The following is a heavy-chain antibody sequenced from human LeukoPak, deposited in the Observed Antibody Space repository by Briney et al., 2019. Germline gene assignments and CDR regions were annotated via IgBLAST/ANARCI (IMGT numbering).Heavy chain of an antibody. CDR2: IYYSGST. J-gene: IGHJ1*01. CDR1: GGSFSGYY. Sequence: SETLSLTCAVYGGSFSGYYWSWIRQPPGKGLEWIGYIYYSGSTNYNPSLESRVTISVDTSKNQFSLKLSSVTAADTAVYYCARGVFRGVSYFQHWGQGTLVTVSS. V-gene: IGHV4-59*01. D-gene: IGHD3-10*01. CDR3: ARGVFRGVSYFQH.